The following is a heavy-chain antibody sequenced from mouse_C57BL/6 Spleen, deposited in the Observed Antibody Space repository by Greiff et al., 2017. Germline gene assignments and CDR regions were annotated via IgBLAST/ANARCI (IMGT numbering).Heavy chain of an antibody. Sequence: QVKLQQSGPGLVQPSQSLSITCTVPGFSLTSYGVHWVRHSPGTGLEWLGVIWRGGSTDYNAAFISRLSISKDKSKSQVYLKMNSLQADDTAIYYCARDGYYTYWGQGTLGTGSA. CDR3: ARDGYYTY. D-gene: IGHD2-3*01. CDR2: IWRGGST. J-gene: IGHJ3*01. CDR1: GFSLTSYG. V-gene: IGHV2-2*01.